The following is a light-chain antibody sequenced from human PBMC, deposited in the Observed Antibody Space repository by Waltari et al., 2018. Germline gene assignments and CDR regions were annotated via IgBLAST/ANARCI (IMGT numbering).Light chain of an antibody. Sequence: SYELTQPPSVSVAPGQTARITGAGDKIGSKNVHWYQHKPGQAPVLVVYDDGDRPSGIPERFSGSNSGNTAALTISRVDAGDEAEYYCQVWDSGSDHYVFGTVTKVTVL. CDR1: KIGSKN. V-gene: IGLV3-21*02. J-gene: IGLJ1*01. CDR3: QVWDSGSDHYV. CDR2: DDG.